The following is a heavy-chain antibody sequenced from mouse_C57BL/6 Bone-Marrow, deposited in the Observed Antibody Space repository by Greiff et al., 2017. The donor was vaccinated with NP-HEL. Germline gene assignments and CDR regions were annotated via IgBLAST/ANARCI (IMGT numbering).Heavy chain of an antibody. Sequence: VQLQQPGAELVKPGASVKLSCKASGYTFTSYWMQWVKQRPGQGLEWIGEIDPSDSYTNYNQKFKGKATLTVDTSSSTAYMQLSSLTSEDSAVYYCARNSNYPVDYWGQGTTLTVSS. J-gene: IGHJ2*01. D-gene: IGHD2-5*01. CDR3: ARNSNYPVDY. CDR2: IDPSDSYT. CDR1: GYTFTSYW. V-gene: IGHV1-50*01.